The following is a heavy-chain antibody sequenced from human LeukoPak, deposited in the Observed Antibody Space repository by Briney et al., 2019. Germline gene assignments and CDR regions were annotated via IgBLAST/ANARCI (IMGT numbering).Heavy chain of an antibody. CDR2: MNPNSGNT. CDR3: ARGDMITFGGVIAEDAFDI. Sequence: ASVKVSCKASGYTFTSYDINWVRQATGQGLEWMGWMNPNSGNTGYAQKFQGRVTITRNTSISTAYMELSSLRSEDTAVYYCARGDMITFGGVIAEDAFDIWGQGTMVTVSS. CDR1: GYTFTSYD. V-gene: IGHV1-8*01. J-gene: IGHJ3*02. D-gene: IGHD3-16*02.